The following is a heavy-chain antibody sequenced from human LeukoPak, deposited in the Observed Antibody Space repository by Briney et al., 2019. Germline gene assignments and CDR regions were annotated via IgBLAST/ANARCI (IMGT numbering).Heavy chain of an antibody. CDR2: INPNSGGT. J-gene: IGHJ5*02. D-gene: IGHD3-22*01. CDR3: ARRPSDYYDSSEGWFDP. V-gene: IGHV1-2*02. Sequence: ASVKVSCKASGYTFTGYYMHWVRQAPGQGLEWMGWINPNSGGTNYAQKFQGRVTMTRDTSISTAYMELSSLRSDDTAVYYCARRPSDYYDSSEGWFDPWGQGTLVTVSS. CDR1: GYTFTGYY.